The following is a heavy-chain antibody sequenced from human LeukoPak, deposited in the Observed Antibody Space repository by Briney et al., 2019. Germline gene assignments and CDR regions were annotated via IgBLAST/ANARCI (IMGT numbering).Heavy chain of an antibody. CDR2: IKHDGTEE. Sequence: QPGGSLRLSCAASGFTFSSYGMHWVRQAPGKGLEWVADIKHDGTEEHYVASVKGRFTISRDNAKLYLQMNSLRAEDTAMYYCAGGQGWHFDLWGRGTLITVSS. V-gene: IGHV3-7*01. CDR1: GFTFSSYG. D-gene: IGHD2-15*01. J-gene: IGHJ2*01. CDR3: AGGQGWHFDL.